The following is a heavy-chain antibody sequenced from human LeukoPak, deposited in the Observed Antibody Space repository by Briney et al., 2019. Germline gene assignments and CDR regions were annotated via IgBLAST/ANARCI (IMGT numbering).Heavy chain of an antibody. Sequence: ASVKVSCKAFGGTFSSYAISWVRQAPGQGLEWMGRIIPSGDTTHYAQKLQGRVSITRDTSTSTVYMVLSSLTSEDTAVYYCARDGSKWNFDYWGQGTLVTVSS. D-gene: IGHD6-13*01. CDR1: GGTFSSYA. V-gene: IGHV1-46*04. CDR2: IIPSGDTT. J-gene: IGHJ4*02. CDR3: ARDGSKWNFDY.